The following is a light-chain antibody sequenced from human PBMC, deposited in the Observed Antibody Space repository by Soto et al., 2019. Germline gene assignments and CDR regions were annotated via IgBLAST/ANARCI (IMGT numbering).Light chain of an antibody. CDR1: SSDVGGYNY. Sequence: QSLLTQPASVSGSPGQSITISCIGTSSDVGGYNYVSWYQQHPGKAPKLMIYDVSNRPSGVSNRFSGSKSDNTASLTISGLQAEDEADYYCSSYTSSSTPYVFGTGTKVTVL. J-gene: IGLJ1*01. CDR3: SSYTSSSTPYV. V-gene: IGLV2-14*01. CDR2: DVS.